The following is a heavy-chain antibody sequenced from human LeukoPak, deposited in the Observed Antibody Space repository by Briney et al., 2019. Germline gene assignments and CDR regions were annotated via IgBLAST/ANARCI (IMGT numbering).Heavy chain of an antibody. CDR3: ARVEVIGPIWFDP. V-gene: IGHV4-39*07. CDR2: IYYSGST. D-gene: IGHD3-22*01. J-gene: IGHJ5*02. CDR1: GGSISSSSYY. Sequence: SETLSLTCTVSGGSISSSSYYWGWIRQPPGKGLEWIGSIYYSGSTNYNPSLKGRVTISVDTSKNQFSLKLSSVTAADTAVYYCARVEVIGPIWFDPWGQGTLVTVSS.